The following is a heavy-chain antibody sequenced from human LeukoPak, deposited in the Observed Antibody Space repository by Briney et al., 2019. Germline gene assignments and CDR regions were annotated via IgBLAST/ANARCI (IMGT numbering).Heavy chain of an antibody. D-gene: IGHD2-21*02. V-gene: IGHV3-23*01. CDR3: AKDYSGLLLAYDGMDV. CDR2: ISGSGGST. J-gene: IGHJ6*02. Sequence: GGSLRLSCAASGFTFSSYAMSWVRQAPGKGLEWVSAISGSGGSTYYADSVKGRFTISRDNSKNTLYLQMNSLRAEDTAVYYCAKDYSGLLLAYDGMDVWGQGTTVTVSS. CDR1: GFTFSSYA.